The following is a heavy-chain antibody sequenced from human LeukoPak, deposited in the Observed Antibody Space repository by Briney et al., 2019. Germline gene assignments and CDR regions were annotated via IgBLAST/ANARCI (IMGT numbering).Heavy chain of an antibody. CDR1: GGSISSYY. V-gene: IGHV4-59*01. CDR3: ARGYSSSSYYFDY. J-gene: IGHJ4*02. CDR2: IYYSGST. D-gene: IGHD6-6*01. Sequence: SETLSLTCTVSGGSISSYYWSWIRQPPGKGLEWIGYIYYSGSTNYNPSLKSRVTISVDTSKNQFSLKLSSVTAADTALYYCARGYSSSSYYFDYWGQGILVTVSS.